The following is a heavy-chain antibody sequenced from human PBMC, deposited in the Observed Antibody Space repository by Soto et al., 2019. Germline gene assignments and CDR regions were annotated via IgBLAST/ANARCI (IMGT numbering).Heavy chain of an antibody. Sequence: GASVKVSCKASGGTFSSYAISWVRQAPGQGLEWMGGIIPIFGTANYAQKFQGRVTITADESTSTAYMELSSLRSEDTAVYYCARILLFYGSGSYSRAFDIWGQGTMVTVSS. CDR2: IIPIFGTA. J-gene: IGHJ3*02. CDR1: GGTFSSYA. CDR3: ARILLFYGSGSYSRAFDI. D-gene: IGHD3-10*01. V-gene: IGHV1-69*13.